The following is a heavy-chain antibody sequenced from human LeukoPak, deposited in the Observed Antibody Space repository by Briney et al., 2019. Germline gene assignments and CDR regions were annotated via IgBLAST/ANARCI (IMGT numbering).Heavy chain of an antibody. D-gene: IGHD3-22*01. CDR1: GGSISSCSYY. CDR3: AREHFTMITRPAEYFPH. V-gene: IGHV4-61*02. J-gene: IGHJ1*01. CDR2: IYSSGST. Sequence: SETLSLTCTVSGGSISSCSYYWSWIRQPAGKVLEWIGRIYSSGSTSYIPALKSRVTMSVFTSKNQSALKLTSVSGPDTALYCCAREHFTMITRPAEYFPHWGQGTLVT.